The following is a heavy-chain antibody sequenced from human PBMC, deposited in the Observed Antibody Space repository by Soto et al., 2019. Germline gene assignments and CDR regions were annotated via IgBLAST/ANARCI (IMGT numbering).Heavy chain of an antibody. J-gene: IGHJ5*02. Sequence: QVQLQQWGAGLLKPSETLSLTCAVYGGSFSGYYWSWIRQPPGKGLEWIGEINHSGSTNYNPSLTSRVTISVDTSKNQFPLKLSSVTAADTAVYYCAREAWLSWFEPWGKGTLVTVSS. V-gene: IGHV4-34*01. CDR3: AREAWLSWFEP. CDR2: INHSGST. D-gene: IGHD3-10*01. CDR1: GGSFSGYY.